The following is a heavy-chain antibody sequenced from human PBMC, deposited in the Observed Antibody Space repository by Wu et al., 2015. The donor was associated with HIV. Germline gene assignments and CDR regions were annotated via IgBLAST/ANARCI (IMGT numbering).Heavy chain of an antibody. J-gene: IGHJ4*02. CDR2: MNPNSGGT. CDR3: ARGGGSDWSVGYYFDY. V-gene: IGHV1-2*02. CDR1: GYTFTSYD. D-gene: IGHD6-19*01. Sequence: QVQLVQSGAEVKKPGASVKVSCKASGYTFTSYDINWVRQATGQGLEWMGWMNPNSGGTNYAQKFQGRVTMTRDTSISTAYMELSRLRSDDTAVYYCARGGGSDWSVGYYFDYWGQGTLVTVSS.